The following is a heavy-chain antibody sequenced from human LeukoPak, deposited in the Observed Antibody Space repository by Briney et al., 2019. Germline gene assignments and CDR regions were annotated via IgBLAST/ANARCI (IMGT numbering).Heavy chain of an antibody. Sequence: SETLSLTCTVSGGSISSYYWSWIRQPPGKGLEWIGSIYYSGSTYYNPSLKSRVTISVDTSKNQFSLKLSSVTAADTAVYYCARDPSYYDFWSGPPVPYYFDYWGQGTLVTVSS. V-gene: IGHV4-39*07. CDR2: IYYSGST. J-gene: IGHJ4*02. CDR1: GGSISSYY. CDR3: ARDPSYYDFWSGPPVPYYFDY. D-gene: IGHD3-3*01.